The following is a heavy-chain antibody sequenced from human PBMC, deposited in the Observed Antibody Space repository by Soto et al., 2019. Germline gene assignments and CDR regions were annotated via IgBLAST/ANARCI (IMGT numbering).Heavy chain of an antibody. CDR3: AREGPQQLWFRPFDY. D-gene: IGHD5-18*01. J-gene: IGHJ4*02. Sequence: ASVKVSCKASGYTFTSYGISWVRRAPGQGLEWMGWISAYNGNTNYAQKLQGRVTMTTDTSTSTAYMELRSLRSDDTAVYYCAREGPQQLWFRPFDYWGQGTLVTVSS. CDR1: GYTFTSYG. CDR2: ISAYNGNT. V-gene: IGHV1-18*04.